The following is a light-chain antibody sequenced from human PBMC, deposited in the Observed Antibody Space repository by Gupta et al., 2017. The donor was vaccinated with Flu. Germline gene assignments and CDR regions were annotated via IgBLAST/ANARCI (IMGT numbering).Light chain of an antibody. Sequence: QTVVTQETSFSVSPGGTVTLTCGLTSGSVSTSHYASWFQQTPGQAPRKLIFSTTARSFGVPARFSGSILGNKAALTITGAQADDESDYYCLLYMGGDTWVFGGGTKPTVL. CDR3: LLYMGGDTWV. J-gene: IGLJ3*02. V-gene: IGLV8-61*01. CDR1: SGSVSTSHY. CDR2: STT.